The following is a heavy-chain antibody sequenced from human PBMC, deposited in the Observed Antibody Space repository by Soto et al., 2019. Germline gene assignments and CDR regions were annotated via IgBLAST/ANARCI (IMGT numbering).Heavy chain of an antibody. J-gene: IGHJ4*02. V-gene: IGHV3-33*01. Sequence: QVQLVESGGGVVQPGRSLRLSCAASGFTFSSYGMHWVRQAPGKGLEWVAVIWYDGSNNYYADSVKGRFTISRDNAKNTLYLQMNSLRAEDTAVYYCARDGCRGGSCYSVGYWGEGTLVTVSS. D-gene: IGHD2-15*01. CDR2: IWYDGSNN. CDR1: GFTFSSYG. CDR3: ARDGCRGGSCYSVGY.